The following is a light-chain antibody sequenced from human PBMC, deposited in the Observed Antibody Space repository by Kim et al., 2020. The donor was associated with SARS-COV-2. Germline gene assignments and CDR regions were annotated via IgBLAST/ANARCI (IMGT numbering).Light chain of an antibody. CDR3: TTHGGFNYV. CDR2: EFM. CDR1: CSGFVGFNY. J-gene: IGLJ1*01. V-gene: IGLV2-8*01. Sequence: PGPSVAIACSGTCSGFVGFNYVSWYLPHPGKAPKILIYEFMKRPAGVPARFSGSRAGYAASLTISGRQTEDEAEYYCTTHGGFNYVFGTGTKVTVL.